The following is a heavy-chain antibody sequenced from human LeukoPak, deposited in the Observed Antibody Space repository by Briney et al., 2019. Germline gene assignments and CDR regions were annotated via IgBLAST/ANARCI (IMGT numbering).Heavy chain of an antibody. Sequence: SETLSLTCTVSGGSISSSSYYWGWIRQPPGKGLEWIGSIYHSGSTYYNPSLKSRVTISVDTSKNQFSLKLSSVTAADTAVYYCARQSVAAKRGDAFDIWGQGTMVTVSS. CDR1: GGSISSSSYY. V-gene: IGHV4-39*01. J-gene: IGHJ3*02. CDR3: ARQSVAAKRGDAFDI. D-gene: IGHD2-15*01. CDR2: IYHSGST.